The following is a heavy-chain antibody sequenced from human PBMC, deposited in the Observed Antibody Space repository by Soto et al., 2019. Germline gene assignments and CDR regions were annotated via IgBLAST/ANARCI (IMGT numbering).Heavy chain of an antibody. D-gene: IGHD6-19*01. V-gene: IGHV4-59*01. Sequence: PSETLSLTCTVSGGSISSYYWSWIRQPPGKGLEWIGYIYYSGSTNYNPSLKSRVTISVDTSKNQFSLKLSSVTAAETAVYYCGRKVGSGWYFYDYWGQGPLVAVSS. CDR1: GGSISSYY. CDR2: IYYSGST. CDR3: GRKVGSGWYFYDY. J-gene: IGHJ4*02.